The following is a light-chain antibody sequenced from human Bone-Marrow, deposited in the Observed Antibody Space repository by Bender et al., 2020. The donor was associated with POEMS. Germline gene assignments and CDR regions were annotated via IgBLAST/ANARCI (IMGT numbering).Light chain of an antibody. CDR3: PAWDSSVLV. CDR1: SLDDKY. V-gene: IGLV3-1*01. CDR2: QDN. J-gene: IGLJ2*01. Sequence: SYELTQPPSLSVSPGQTASITCPGDSLDDKYTSWYQQKPGQSPVLFIHQDNKRPSVIPELCFGSSSRDPATLTIGEAQVMDGADYYCPAWDSSVLVFGGGTTLTVL.